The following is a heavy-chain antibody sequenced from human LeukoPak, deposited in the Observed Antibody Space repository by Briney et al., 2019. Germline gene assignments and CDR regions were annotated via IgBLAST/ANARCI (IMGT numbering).Heavy chain of an antibody. CDR2: ISGSGGST. D-gene: IGHD2-21*02. CDR1: GFTFSSYA. J-gene: IGHJ3*02. CDR3: TKLPYCGGDCYSVGAFDI. Sequence: PGGSLRLSCAASGFTFSSYAMSWVRQAPGKGLEWVSAISGSGGSTYYADSVKGRFTISRDNSKNTLYLQMISLRAEDTAVYYCTKLPYCGGDCYSVGAFDIWGQGTMVTVSS. V-gene: IGHV3-23*01.